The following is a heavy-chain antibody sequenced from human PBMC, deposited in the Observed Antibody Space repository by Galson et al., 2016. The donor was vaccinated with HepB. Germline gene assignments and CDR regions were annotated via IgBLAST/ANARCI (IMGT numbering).Heavy chain of an antibody. CDR1: GYTFTSYG. D-gene: IGHD2-15*01. V-gene: IGHV1-18*04. CDR3: ATDDRRSCGDISCLYYFDY. CDR2: ISAYNGDT. J-gene: IGHJ4*02. Sequence: SVKVSCKASGYTFTSYGISWVRQAPGQGLEWMGWISAYNGDTNSAPKLQGRVTMTTDASTSTAYMELRSLTSDDTAVYYCATDDRRSCGDISCLYYFDYWGQGTLVTVSS.